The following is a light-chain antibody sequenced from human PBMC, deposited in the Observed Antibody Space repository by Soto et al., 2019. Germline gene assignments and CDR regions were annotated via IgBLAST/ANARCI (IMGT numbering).Light chain of an antibody. Sequence: DIQMTQSPSSLSASVGDRVTITCRASQSISSYLNWYQQKPGRAPNLLIYGASTLQSGVPSRFSGSGSGTDFTLTISNLQPEDFATYYCQQLNAYPLTFGQGTRLEI. V-gene: IGKV1-9*01. CDR1: QSISSY. J-gene: IGKJ5*01. CDR3: QQLNAYPLT. CDR2: GAS.